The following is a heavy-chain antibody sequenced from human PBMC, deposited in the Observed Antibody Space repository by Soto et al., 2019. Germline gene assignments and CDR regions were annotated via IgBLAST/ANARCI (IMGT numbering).Heavy chain of an antibody. CDR3: ARVVVVIPPGYYYAMDV. V-gene: IGHV3-48*02. CDR1: GFTFSTYS. J-gene: IGHJ6*02. CDR2: ISSSSDTI. Sequence: PGVSLRLSCAASGFTFSTYSMNWVRQAPGKGLEWVSYISSSSDTIYYSDSVKGRFTISRDNGKNSLFLQMNSLRDEDTAVYYCARVVVVIPPGYYYAMDVWGQGTTVTASS. D-gene: IGHD3-22*01.